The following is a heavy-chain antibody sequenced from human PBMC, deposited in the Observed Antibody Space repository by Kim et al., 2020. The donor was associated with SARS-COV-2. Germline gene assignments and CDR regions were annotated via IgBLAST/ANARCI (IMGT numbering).Heavy chain of an antibody. CDR3: AKSIDGRGWHFERGGDF. CDR2: ISSNGRAK. V-gene: IGHV3-23*01. CDR1: GFAFSTYA. D-gene: IGHD2-15*01. J-gene: IGHJ4*02. Sequence: GGSLRLSCAASGFAFSTYAMSWVRQAPGKGLEWVSSISSNGRAKYNADSVKGRFITSRDNSKNTLYLEMNSLTVEETAGYYCAKSIDGRGWHFERGGDFWGEGALVCVPS.